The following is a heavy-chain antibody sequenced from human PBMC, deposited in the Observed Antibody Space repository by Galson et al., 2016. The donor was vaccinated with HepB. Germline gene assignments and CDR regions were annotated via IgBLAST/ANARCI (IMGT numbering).Heavy chain of an antibody. D-gene: IGHD5-18*01. Sequence: SLRLSCAKSGVTVSSEYMTWVRQAPGKGLEWISLIYRGGNTYYADSVRGRFTASRDDSKNTLYLQMNYLRADDTAVYFCATVGGNTYGLRTDGFDIWGQGPMVTVSS. V-gene: IGHV3-53*01. J-gene: IGHJ3*02. CDR3: ATVGGNTYGLRTDGFDI. CDR1: GVTVSSEY. CDR2: IYRGGNT.